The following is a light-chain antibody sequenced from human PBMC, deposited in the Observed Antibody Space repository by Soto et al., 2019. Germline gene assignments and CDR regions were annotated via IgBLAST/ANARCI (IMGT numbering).Light chain of an antibody. V-gene: IGKV3-20*01. CDR2: GAS. CDR1: QSLLQSNGKYY. CDR3: QQYGSSPLT. J-gene: IGKJ4*01. Sequence: DIVMTQSPLSLPVTPGEPASISCTSSQSLLQSNGKYYLDWYQQKPGQAPRLLIYGASSRATGIPDRFSGSGSGTDFTLTISRLEPEDFAVYYCQQYGSSPLTFGGGTKVDI.